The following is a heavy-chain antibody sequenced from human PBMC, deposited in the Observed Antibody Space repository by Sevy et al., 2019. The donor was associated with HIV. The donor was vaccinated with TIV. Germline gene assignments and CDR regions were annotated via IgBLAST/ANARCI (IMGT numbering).Heavy chain of an antibody. CDR3: ARKPTLYYDGSGYYYDPFDY. Sequence: GESLKISCKGSGYSFTSYWIGWVRQMPGKGLVWMGIIYPGDSDTRYSPSFQGQVTISADKSIITAYLKWSSLKASDTAMYYCARKPTLYYDGSGYYYDPFDYWGQGTLVTVSS. V-gene: IGHV5-51*01. CDR1: GYSFTSYW. CDR2: IYPGDSDT. J-gene: IGHJ4*02. D-gene: IGHD3-22*01.